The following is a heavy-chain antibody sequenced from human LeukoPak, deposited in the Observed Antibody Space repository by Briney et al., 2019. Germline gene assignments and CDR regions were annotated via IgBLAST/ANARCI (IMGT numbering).Heavy chain of an antibody. CDR1: GYTFTSYY. V-gene: IGHV1-46*01. CDR3: AREGDDYGDYRYFDY. CDR2: INPSGGST. D-gene: IGHD4-17*01. Sequence: ASVKVSCKASGYTFTSYYMHWVRRAPGQGLEWMGIINPSGGSTSYAQKFQGRVTMTRDTSTSTVYMELSSLRAEDTAVYYCAREGDDYGDYRYFDYWGQGTLVIVSS. J-gene: IGHJ4*02.